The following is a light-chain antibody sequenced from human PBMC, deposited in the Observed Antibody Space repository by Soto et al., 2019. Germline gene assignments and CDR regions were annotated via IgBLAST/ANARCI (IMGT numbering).Light chain of an antibody. J-gene: IGKJ1*01. CDR1: QSVSSY. CDR2: DAS. Sequence: EIVLTQSPATLSLSPGERATLSCRASQSVSSYLAGYQHKPGQAPRLLIYDASNRATGIPARFSGSGSGTDFTLTISSLEPEDFAVYYCQQRSNWPPWTFGQGTKVEIK. V-gene: IGKV3-11*01. CDR3: QQRSNWPPWT.